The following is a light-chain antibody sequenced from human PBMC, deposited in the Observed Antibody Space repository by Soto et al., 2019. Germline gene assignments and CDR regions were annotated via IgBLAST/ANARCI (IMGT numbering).Light chain of an antibody. Sequence: DLQMTQSPSSVSASVGDRVTITCRASQGISSWLAWYQQKPGKAPMLLISAASSLQGGVPSRFSGTESGTDFTLIISSLQPEDFATYYCQQANYFPPTFGPGTRVDIK. CDR2: AAS. CDR1: QGISSW. J-gene: IGKJ3*01. CDR3: QQANYFPPT. V-gene: IGKV1D-12*01.